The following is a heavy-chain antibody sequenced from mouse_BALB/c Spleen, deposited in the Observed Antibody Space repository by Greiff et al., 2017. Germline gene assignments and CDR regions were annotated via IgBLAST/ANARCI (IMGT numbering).Heavy chain of an antibody. J-gene: IGHJ1*01. CDR1: GYSITSGYY. Sequence: ESGPGLVKPSQSLSLTCSVTGYSITSGYYWNWIRQFPGNKLEWMGYISYDGSNNYNPSLKNRISITRDTSKNQFFLKLNSVTTEDTATYYCARGDYDWYFDVWGAGTTVTVSS. CDR2: ISYDGSN. D-gene: IGHD2-4*01. CDR3: ARGDYDWYFDV. V-gene: IGHV3-6*02.